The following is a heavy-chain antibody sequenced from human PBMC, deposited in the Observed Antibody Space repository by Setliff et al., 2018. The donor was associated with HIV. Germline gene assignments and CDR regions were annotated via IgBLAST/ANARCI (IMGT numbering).Heavy chain of an antibody. V-gene: IGHV3-21*01. CDR1: GFSFSRYS. D-gene: IGHD3-22*01. CDR3: ARGSTDYYYNSVYSELDH. J-gene: IGHJ4*02. CDR2: ITSSSTYI. Sequence: GGSLRLSCAASGFSFSRYSMNWVRQAPGKGLEWVSSITSSSTYIYYADSLKGRFTISRDNANNSLYLQMNSLRAGDTAVYYCARGSTDYYYNSVYSELDHWGRGTLVTVSS.